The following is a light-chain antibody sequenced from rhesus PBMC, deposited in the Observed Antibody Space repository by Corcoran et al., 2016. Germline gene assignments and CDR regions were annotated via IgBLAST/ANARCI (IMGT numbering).Light chain of an antibody. Sequence: DIVMTQTPLSLPITPGEPASISCRSSQSLLHSNGNTYLHWYLQKPGQSPQLLVYGGSNRASGVPDRFRGRGAGTDFTLKISKVEAEDVGVYYCVQAIAFPLTFGGGTKVEIK. CDR2: GGS. CDR3: VQAIAFPLT. V-gene: IGKV2-72*01. CDR1: QSLLHSNGNTY. J-gene: IGKJ4*01.